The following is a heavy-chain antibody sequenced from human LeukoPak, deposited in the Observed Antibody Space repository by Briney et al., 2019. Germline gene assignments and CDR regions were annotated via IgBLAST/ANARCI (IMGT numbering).Heavy chain of an antibody. CDR1: GYTFTSYG. CDR3: ARVLTYCGGDCYLDDY. V-gene: IGHV1-18*01. CDR2: ISAYNGNT. Sequence: ASVKVSCKASGYTFTSYGISWVRQAPGQGLEWMGWISAYNGNTNYAQKLQGRVTMTTDTSTSTAYMELRSLRSDDTAVYYCARVLTYCGGDCYLDDYWGQGTLVTVSS. D-gene: IGHD2-21*02. J-gene: IGHJ4*02.